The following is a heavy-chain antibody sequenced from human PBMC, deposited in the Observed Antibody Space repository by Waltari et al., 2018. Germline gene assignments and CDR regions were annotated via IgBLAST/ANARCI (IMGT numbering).Heavy chain of an antibody. CDR2: IYYSGST. D-gene: IGHD3-3*01. CDR3: ARPITIFGVTYGYFDL. J-gene: IGHJ2*01. CDR1: GGSISRSSYY. V-gene: IGHV4-39*01. Sequence: QLQLQESGPGLVKPSETLSLTCTVSGGSISRSSYYWGWIRQPPGKGLEWIGSIYYSGSTYYNPSLKSRVTISVDTSKNQFSLKLSSVTAADTAVYYCARPITIFGVTYGYFDLWGRGTLVTVSS.